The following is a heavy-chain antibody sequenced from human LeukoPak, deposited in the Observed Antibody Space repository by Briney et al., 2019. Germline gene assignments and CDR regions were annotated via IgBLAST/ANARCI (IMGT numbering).Heavy chain of an antibody. CDR2: IYYSGST. CDR1: GGSISSGGYS. Sequence: PSETLSLTCAVSGGSISSGGYSWSWIRQPPGKGLEWIGYIYYSGSTNYNPSLKSRVTISVDTSKNQFSLKLSSVTAADTAVYYCARGYGDYRYWGQGTLVTVSS. CDR3: ARGYGDYRY. V-gene: IGHV4-61*08. D-gene: IGHD4-17*01. J-gene: IGHJ4*02.